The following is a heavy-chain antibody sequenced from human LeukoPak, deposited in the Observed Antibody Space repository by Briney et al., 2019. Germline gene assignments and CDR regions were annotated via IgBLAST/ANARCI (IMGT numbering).Heavy chain of an antibody. D-gene: IGHD1-1*01. J-gene: IGHJ4*02. CDR1: GFTFSRHW. CDR2: IKQDGSEK. V-gene: IGHV3-7*01. CDR3: ARDQKLALTGTLDLRYTGTTSAMRY. Sequence: GGSLRLSCAASGFTFSRHWMSWVCQAPGKGLEWVANIKQDGSEKFYEDSVKGRFTISRDNAKNSLYLQMNSLTAEDTAVYYCARDQKLALTGTLDLRYTGTTSAMRYWGQGTLVTVSS.